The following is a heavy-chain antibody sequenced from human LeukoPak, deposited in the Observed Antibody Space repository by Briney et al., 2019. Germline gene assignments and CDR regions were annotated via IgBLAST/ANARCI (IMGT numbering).Heavy chain of an antibody. CDR1: GFTFSSYW. V-gene: IGHV3-74*01. D-gene: IGHD6-6*01. Sequence: GGSLRLSCAASGFTFSSYWMHWVRQPPGKGLVWVSRINSDGSGTSYADSVKGRFTISRDNAKNSLYLQMNSLRAEDTALYYCAKDPLAARQNYYYGMDVWGQGTTVTVSS. J-gene: IGHJ6*02. CDR2: INSDGSGT. CDR3: AKDPLAARQNYYYGMDV.